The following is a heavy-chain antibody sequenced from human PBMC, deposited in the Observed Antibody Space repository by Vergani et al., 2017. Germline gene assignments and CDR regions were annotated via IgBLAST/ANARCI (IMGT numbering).Heavy chain of an antibody. CDR1: GFPFSSHA. V-gene: IGHV3-23*01. CDR3: GRGSDNYN. J-gene: IGHJ4*02. CDR2: IKNTGDST. Sequence: EVQLLESGGGLVQPGGPLRLSCAASGFPFSSHAMSWVRQGHGQGLEWVSSIKNTGDSTHYADSVKGRFTISRDNSKNTLYLQMNSLRVEETAVYYCGRGSDNYNWGQGTLVTVSS. D-gene: IGHD5-24*01.